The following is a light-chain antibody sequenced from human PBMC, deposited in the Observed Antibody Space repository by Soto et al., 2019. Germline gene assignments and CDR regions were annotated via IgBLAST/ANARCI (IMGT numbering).Light chain of an antibody. J-gene: IGKJ3*01. CDR3: QQYYSTPLFP. Sequence: DIWMTQSPDSLAVSLGERATINCKSSQSVLYSSNNKNYLAWYQQKPGQPPKLLIYWASTRETGVPDRFSGSGSGTDFTLTISSLQAEDVAVYYCQQYYSTPLFPFGPGTKVDIK. CDR1: QSVLYSSNNKNY. CDR2: WAS. V-gene: IGKV4-1*01.